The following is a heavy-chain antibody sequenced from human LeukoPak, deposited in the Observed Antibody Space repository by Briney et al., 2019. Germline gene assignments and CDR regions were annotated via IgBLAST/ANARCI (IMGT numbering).Heavy chain of an antibody. CDR3: ARDVDWNYDL. CDR2: IKGSDK. J-gene: IGHJ4*02. V-gene: IGHV3-7*01. D-gene: IGHD1-7*01. CDR1: GFTFSNYW. Sequence: PGGSLRPSCVDSGFTFSNYWMNWVRQAPGKGLEWVANIKGSDKGHVDSVKGRFSVSRDDARNSLYLQMDSLRAEDTAVYYCARDVDWNYDLWGQGTVVRVSS.